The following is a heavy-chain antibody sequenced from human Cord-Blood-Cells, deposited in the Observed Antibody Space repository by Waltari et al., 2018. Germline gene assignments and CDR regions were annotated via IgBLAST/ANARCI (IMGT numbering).Heavy chain of an antibody. CDR1: GFTFSSYE. D-gene: IGHD6-19*01. V-gene: IGHV3-48*03. Sequence: EVQLVESGGGLVQPGGSLRLSCAASGFTFSSYEMNWVRQAPGKGLEWVSYISSSGSTIYYAEHVKGRFTISRDNAKNSLYMQMNSLRAEDTAVYYCARAVAVADENYYGMDVWGQGTTVTVSS. J-gene: IGHJ6*02. CDR3: ARAVAVADENYYGMDV. CDR2: ISSSGSTI.